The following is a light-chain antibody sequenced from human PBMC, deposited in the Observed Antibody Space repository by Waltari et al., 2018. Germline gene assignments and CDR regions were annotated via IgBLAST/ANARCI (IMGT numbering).Light chain of an antibody. CDR2: DVS. CDR1: SGDVGDYNY. Sequence: QSALTQPRSVSGSPGPSVTISCTGTSGDVGDYNYVSWYQDQPGKAPSLPIYDVSERPSGVPDRFSASKSGNTASLTISGLQAEDEGSYHCCSRAGSSVVFGGGTKLTVL. V-gene: IGLV2-11*01. J-gene: IGLJ2*01. CDR3: CSRAGSSVV.